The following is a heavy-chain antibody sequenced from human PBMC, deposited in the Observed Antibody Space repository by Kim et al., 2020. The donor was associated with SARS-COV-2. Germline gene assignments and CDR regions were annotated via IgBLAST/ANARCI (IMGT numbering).Heavy chain of an antibody. J-gene: IGHJ3*02. V-gene: IGHV4-59*11. Sequence: SETLSLTCTVSGGSISGQYWSWIRQPPGKGLEWIAYIYYTGSALYNPSLSSRVTISVDTSKNQFSLDLRSVTAADTAVYFCARLDYGDYDEAFDIWGQGTLVTVSS. CDR2: IYYTGSA. CDR1: GGSISGQY. D-gene: IGHD4-17*01. CDR3: ARLDYGDYDEAFDI.